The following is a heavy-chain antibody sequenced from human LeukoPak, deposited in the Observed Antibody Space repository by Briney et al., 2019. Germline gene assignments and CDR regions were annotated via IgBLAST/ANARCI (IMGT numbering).Heavy chain of an antibody. D-gene: IGHD1-26*01. CDR3: ARLTHTTPVDY. CDR2: IYYSGST. J-gene: IGHJ4*02. CDR1: GGSISSYY. V-gene: IGHV4-59*12. Sequence: SETLSLTCTVSGGSISSYYWSWIRQPPGKGLEWIGYIYYSGSTSYKPSLKSRVTISVDTSKNQFSLKLSSVTAADTAVYYCARLTHTTPVDYWGQGTLVTVSS.